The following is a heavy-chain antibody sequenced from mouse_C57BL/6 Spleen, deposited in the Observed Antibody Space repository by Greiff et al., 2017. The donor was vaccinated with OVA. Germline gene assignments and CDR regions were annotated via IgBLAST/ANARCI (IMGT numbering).Heavy chain of an antibody. V-gene: IGHV5-16*01. CDR2: INSDGSST. J-gene: IGHJ2*01. Sequence: EVKLQESEGGLVQPGSSMKLSCTASGFTFSDYYMPWVRQVPEKGLEWVANINSDGSSTYYLDSLTSRFIISRDNAKNILYLQMSSLKSEDTATYYCARETYYYGSSYDYFDYWGQGTTLTVSS. CDR3: ARETYYYGSSYDYFDY. D-gene: IGHD1-1*01. CDR1: GFTFSDYY.